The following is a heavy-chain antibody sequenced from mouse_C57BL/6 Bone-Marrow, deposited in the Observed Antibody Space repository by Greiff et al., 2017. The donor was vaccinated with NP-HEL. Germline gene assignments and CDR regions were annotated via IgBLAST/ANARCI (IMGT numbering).Heavy chain of an antibody. D-gene: IGHD1-1*01. CDR3: ATYYYGSSYGDAMDY. CDR1: GYTFTSYT. V-gene: IGHV1-4*01. J-gene: IGHJ4*01. Sequence: QVQLQQSGAELARPGASVKMSCKASGYTFTSYTMHWVKQRPGQGLEWIGYINPSSGYTKYNQKFKDKATLTADKSSSTAYMQLSSLTSEDSAVYYCATYYYGSSYGDAMDYWGQGTSVTVSS. CDR2: INPSSGYT.